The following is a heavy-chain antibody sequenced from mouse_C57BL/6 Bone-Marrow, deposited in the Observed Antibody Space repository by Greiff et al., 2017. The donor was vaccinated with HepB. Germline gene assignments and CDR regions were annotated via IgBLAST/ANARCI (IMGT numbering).Heavy chain of an antibody. CDR2: IDPETGGT. V-gene: IGHV1-15*01. CDR3: TGVPYYFDY. Sequence: QVQLKESGAELVRPGASVTLSCKASGYTFTDYEMHWVKQTPVHGLEWIGAIDPETGGTAYNQKFKGKAILTAEKSSSTADMELRSLTSDDAAVYYCTGVPYYFDYGGQVATLTVSS. CDR1: GYTFTDYE. J-gene: IGHJ2*01.